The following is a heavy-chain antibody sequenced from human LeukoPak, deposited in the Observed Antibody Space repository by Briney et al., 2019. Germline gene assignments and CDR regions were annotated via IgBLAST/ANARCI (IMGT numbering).Heavy chain of an antibody. Sequence: SETLSLTCAVSGYSISSGYYWGWIRQPPGKGLEWIGSIYHSGSTYYNPSLKSRVTISVDTSKNQFSLKLSSVTAADTAVYYCARGDPLFIAVAGTIRYYFDYWGQGTLVAVSS. CDR3: ARGDPLFIAVAGTIRYYFDY. CDR1: GYSISSGYY. D-gene: IGHD6-19*01. V-gene: IGHV4-38-2*01. CDR2: IYHSGST. J-gene: IGHJ4*02.